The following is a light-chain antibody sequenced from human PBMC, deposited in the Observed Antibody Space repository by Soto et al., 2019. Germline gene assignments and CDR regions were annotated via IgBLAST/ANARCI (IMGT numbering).Light chain of an antibody. CDR3: QEYNNWLALT. Sequence: EIVMTHSTATLSISPGERTTLSCRASRRIANRLARYQQKPGQAPRLLIYGASTSDTGVPARMGGSGSGTEFTLTISSLHSEDFAVYYCQEYNNWLALTCGRGTKVNIK. CDR1: RRIANR. J-gene: IGKJ4*01. CDR2: GAS. V-gene: IGKV3-15*01.